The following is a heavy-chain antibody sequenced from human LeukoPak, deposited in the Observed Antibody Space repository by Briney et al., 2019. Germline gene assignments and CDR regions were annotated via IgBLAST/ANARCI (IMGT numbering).Heavy chain of an antibody. V-gene: IGHV3-30*02. J-gene: IGHJ4*02. CDR3: ARGGYKVVTAPFDY. CDR1: GFTFSSYG. CDR2: IRYDGSNK. D-gene: IGHD2-21*02. Sequence: GGSLRLSCAASGFTFSSYGMHWVRQAPGKGLEWVAFIRYDGSNKYYADSVKGRFTISRDNSRNTLYLQMNSLRAEDTAVYYCARGGYKVVTAPFDYWGQGTLVTVSS.